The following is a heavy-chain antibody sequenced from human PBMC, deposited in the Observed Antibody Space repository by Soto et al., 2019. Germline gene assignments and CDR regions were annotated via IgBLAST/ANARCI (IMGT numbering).Heavy chain of an antibody. CDR1: GFTFSSYW. J-gene: IGHJ6*02. CDR2: IKQDGSEK. D-gene: IGHD6-13*01. CDR3: ARDPKSYSSSWYRYYYYGMDV. V-gene: IGHV3-7*01. Sequence: VGPLRLSCAASGFTFSSYWMSWVRQAPGKGLEWVANIKQDGSEKYYVDSVKGRFTISRDNAKNSLYLQMNSLRAEDTAVYYCARDPKSYSSSWYRYYYYGMDVWGQGTTVTVSS.